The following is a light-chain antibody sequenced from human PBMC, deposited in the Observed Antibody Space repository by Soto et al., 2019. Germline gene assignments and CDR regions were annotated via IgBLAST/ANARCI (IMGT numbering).Light chain of an antibody. Sequence: EIVLTQSPATLSLSPGERATLSCRASQSVSSYLAWYQQKPGQAPRLLIYDASNRATGIPARFSGSGSGTDFTLTIISLETEDFAVYYCQQRSNWPRTFGQGTKVELK. J-gene: IGKJ1*01. CDR3: QQRSNWPRT. CDR1: QSVSSY. CDR2: DAS. V-gene: IGKV3-11*01.